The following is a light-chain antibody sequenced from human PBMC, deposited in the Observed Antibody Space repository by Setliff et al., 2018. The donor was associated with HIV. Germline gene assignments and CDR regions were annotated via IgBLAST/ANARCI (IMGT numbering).Light chain of an antibody. J-gene: IGLJ1*01. V-gene: IGLV1-44*01. Sequence: QSVLTQPPSASGTPGQKVTISCSGSSSNIGSNTVNWYQQLPGTAPKLLIYSSNVRPSRVPDRFSGSKSGTSASLAISGLQADDEADYYCAAWDDSLTGYVFGTGTKVTVL. CDR2: SSN. CDR3: AAWDDSLTGYV. CDR1: SSNIGSNT.